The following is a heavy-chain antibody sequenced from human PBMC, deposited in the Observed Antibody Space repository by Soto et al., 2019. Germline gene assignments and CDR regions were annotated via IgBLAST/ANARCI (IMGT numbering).Heavy chain of an antibody. D-gene: IGHD4-17*01. CDR2: MFYSGST. Sequence: QVQLQESGPGLVKPSETLSLTCSVSGGSISSYYWSWIRQPPGKGLGWIGYMFYSGSTNYNPSLKSRVTISVDTSKNQFSLKLSSVTAADTAVYYCARDGYYGVTNDAFDIWGQGTMVTVSS. CDR3: ARDGYYGVTNDAFDI. J-gene: IGHJ3*02. CDR1: GGSISSYY. V-gene: IGHV4-59*01.